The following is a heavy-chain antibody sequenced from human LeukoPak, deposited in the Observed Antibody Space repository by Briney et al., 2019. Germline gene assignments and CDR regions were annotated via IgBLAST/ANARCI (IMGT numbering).Heavy chain of an antibody. J-gene: IGHJ4*02. CDR1: GFSFSNYG. CDR3: ARDPQGYSSSWFDY. D-gene: IGHD6-13*01. CDR2: ISYDGSNK. Sequence: PGRSLRLSCAASGFSFSNYGMHWVRQAPGKGLEWGAVISYDGSNKYYADSVKGRFTISRDNSKNTLYLQMNSLRTEDTAVYYCARDPQGYSSSWFDYWGQGTLVTVSS. V-gene: IGHV3-30*03.